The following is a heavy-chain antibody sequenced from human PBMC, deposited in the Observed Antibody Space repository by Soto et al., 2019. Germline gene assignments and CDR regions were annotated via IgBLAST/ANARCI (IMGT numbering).Heavy chain of an antibody. V-gene: IGHV4-59*01. CDR1: GGSISSYY. J-gene: IGHJ6*02. CDR3: ARVEGQLELRGVYYYGMDV. CDR2: IYYSGST. D-gene: IGHD1-7*01. Sequence: PSETLSLTCTVSGGSISSYYWGWIRQPPGKGLEWIGYIYYSGSTNYNPSLKSRVTISVDTSKNQFSLKLSSVTAADTAVYYCARVEGQLELRGVYYYGMDVWGQGTTVTVSS.